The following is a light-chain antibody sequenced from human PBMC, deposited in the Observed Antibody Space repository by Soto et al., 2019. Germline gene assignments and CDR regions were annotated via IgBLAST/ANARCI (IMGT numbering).Light chain of an antibody. Sequence: IMLTQSLATLSLSEGEGATLSCRASQSVSSYLAWYQQNPGQAPRLLIYDAANRATGIPARIGGSGSGTDFTLTISSLEPEDFAVYYCQQRSSWPWTFGQGTKVDI. J-gene: IGKJ1*01. CDR2: DAA. V-gene: IGKV3-11*01. CDR3: QQRSSWPWT. CDR1: QSVSSY.